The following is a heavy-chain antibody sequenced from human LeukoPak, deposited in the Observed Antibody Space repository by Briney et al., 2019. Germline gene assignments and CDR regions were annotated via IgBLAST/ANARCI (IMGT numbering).Heavy chain of an antibody. J-gene: IGHJ4*02. CDR1: GFTFRTYA. CDR3: AKDNGYCSGGSCYSGMDY. CDR2: IGGSGAKT. V-gene: IGHV3-23*01. D-gene: IGHD2-15*01. Sequence: GGSLRLSCAASGFTFRTYAMNWVRQAPGKGLEWVSAIGGSGAKTYYADSVKGRFTISRDNAKNSLYLQMNSLRAEDTALYYCAKDNGYCSGGSCYSGMDYWGQGTLVTVSS.